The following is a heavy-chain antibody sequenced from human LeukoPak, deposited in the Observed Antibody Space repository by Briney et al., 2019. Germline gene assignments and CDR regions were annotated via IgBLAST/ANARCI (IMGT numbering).Heavy chain of an antibody. Sequence: SVKVSCKASGYTFTSYGISWVRQAPGQGLEWMGWISAYNGNTNHAQKLQGRVTMTTDTSTSTAYMELRSLRPDDTAVYYCARDDLVVPVNYMDVWGKGTTVTVSS. CDR2: ISAYNGNT. CDR3: ARDDLVVPVNYMDV. CDR1: GYTFTSYG. V-gene: IGHV1-18*01. D-gene: IGHD2-2*01. J-gene: IGHJ6*03.